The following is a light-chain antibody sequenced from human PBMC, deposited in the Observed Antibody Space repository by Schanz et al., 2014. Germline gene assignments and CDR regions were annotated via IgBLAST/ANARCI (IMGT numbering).Light chain of an antibody. CDR1: SSDIGGYNY. J-gene: IGLJ2*01. CDR2: AVS. Sequence: QSALTQPASVSGSPGQSITISCTGTSSDIGGYNYVSWYQQHPGKAPKLMISAVSDRPSGVPDRFSGSKSGNTASLTVSGLQAEDEADYYCSSYAGSNFVVFGGGTKLTVL. V-gene: IGLV2-8*01. CDR3: SSYAGSNFVV.